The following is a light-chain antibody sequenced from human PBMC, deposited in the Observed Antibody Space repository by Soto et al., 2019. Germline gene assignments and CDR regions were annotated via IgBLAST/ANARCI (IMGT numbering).Light chain of an antibody. CDR3: QQYYSSPPT. J-gene: IGKJ1*01. Sequence: DIVMTQSPDSLAVSLGERATINCKSSQSVLYSSNNQNHLTWYQQKPGQPPKLLIYWASTRESGVPGRFSGSGSGTDFTLTISSLQAEDVAVYYCQQYYSSPPTFGQGTKVEIK. CDR2: WAS. V-gene: IGKV4-1*01. CDR1: QSVLYSSNNQNH.